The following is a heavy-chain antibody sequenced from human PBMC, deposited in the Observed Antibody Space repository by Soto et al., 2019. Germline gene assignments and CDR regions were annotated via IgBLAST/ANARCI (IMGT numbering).Heavy chain of an antibody. CDR3: ARGQTITMIVVAAFDY. D-gene: IGHD3-22*01. CDR2: INPNSGGT. V-gene: IGHV1-2*04. Sequence: ASVKLSCKASGYTFTVYYMHWVRQAPGQGIEWMGWINPNSGGTNYAQKFQGWVTMTRDTSISTAYMELSRLRSDDTAVYYCARGQTITMIVVAAFDYWGQGTLVTVSS. J-gene: IGHJ4*02. CDR1: GYTFTVYY.